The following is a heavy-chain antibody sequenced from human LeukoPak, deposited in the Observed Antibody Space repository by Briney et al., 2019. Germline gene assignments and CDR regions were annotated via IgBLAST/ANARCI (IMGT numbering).Heavy chain of an antibody. CDR3: ARGYDTSWPPLEY. CDR2: ISFDASNK. Sequence: GGSLRLSCAVSGSTFSSYSMHWVRQAPGKGLEWVAVISFDASNKFYADSVKGRFTISRDNSKNIMYLQMDSLKDEDTAVYYCARGYDTSWPPLEYWGQGTLVTLSS. D-gene: IGHD2-2*01. V-gene: IGHV3-30*03. J-gene: IGHJ4*02. CDR1: GSTFSSYS.